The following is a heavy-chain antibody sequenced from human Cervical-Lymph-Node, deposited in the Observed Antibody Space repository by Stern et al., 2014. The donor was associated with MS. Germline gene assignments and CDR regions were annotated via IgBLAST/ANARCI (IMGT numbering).Heavy chain of an antibody. D-gene: IGHD5-24*01. J-gene: IGHJ5*02. V-gene: IGHV2-70*13. CDR3: ARILRWSRDGYNFWFDP. Sequence: QVTLRESGPALVKPTQTLTLTCTFSGFSLTAGGMCVSWVRQPPGKALEWLALIDWNDGRYYNTSLKTRLTISKDTSNNQVVLTMTNMDPVDTATYYCARILRWSRDGYNFWFDPSGQGTLVTVSS. CDR2: IDWNDGR. CDR1: GFSLTAGGMC.